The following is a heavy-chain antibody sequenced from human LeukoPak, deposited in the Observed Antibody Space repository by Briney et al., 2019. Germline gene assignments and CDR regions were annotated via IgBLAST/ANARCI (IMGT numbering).Heavy chain of an antibody. CDR1: GGSIRSSSYY. CDR3: ARVTGSYYYYYYMDV. Sequence: SETLSLTCTVSGGSIRSSSYYWGWIRQPPGKGLEWIGSISYSGDTYYNPSLKSRVAISVDTSKNQLSLKLSSVTAADTAVYYCARVTGSYYYYYYMDVWGKGTTVTVSS. D-gene: IGHD3-10*01. CDR2: ISYSGDT. J-gene: IGHJ6*03. V-gene: IGHV4-39*07.